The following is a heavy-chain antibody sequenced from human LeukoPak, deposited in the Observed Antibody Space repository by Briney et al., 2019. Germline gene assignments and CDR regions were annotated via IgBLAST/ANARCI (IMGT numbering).Heavy chain of an antibody. CDR3: ARGPTDRFDY. CDR2: ISGSSSYI. CDR1: GFTFSSHS. V-gene: IGHV3-21*01. J-gene: IGHJ4*02. Sequence: GGSLRLSCAASGFTFSSHSMNWVRQAPGKGLEWISSISGSSSYIYYAASVKGRFTISSDNAKNLRYLQMNSLRAEDTAVYYWARGPTDRFDYWGQGTLVTVSS. D-gene: IGHD1-14*01.